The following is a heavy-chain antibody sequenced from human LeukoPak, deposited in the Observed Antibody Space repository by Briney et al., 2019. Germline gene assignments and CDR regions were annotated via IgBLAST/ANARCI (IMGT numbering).Heavy chain of an antibody. CDR3: AGYATAMGLRWFDP. Sequence: SETLSLTCTVSGGSISSYYWSWIRQPPGKGLEWIGYIYYSGSTNYNPSLKSRVTISVDTSKNQFSLKLSSVTAADTAVYYCAGYATAMGLRWFDPWGQGTLVTVSS. CDR2: IYYSGST. D-gene: IGHD5-18*01. V-gene: IGHV4-59*08. CDR1: GGSISSYY. J-gene: IGHJ5*02.